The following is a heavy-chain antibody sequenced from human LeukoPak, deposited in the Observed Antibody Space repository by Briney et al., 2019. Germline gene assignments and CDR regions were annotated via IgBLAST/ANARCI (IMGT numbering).Heavy chain of an antibody. J-gene: IGHJ4*02. CDR3: ARRYSNYFFDY. D-gene: IGHD4-11*01. Sequence: SETLSLXCAVSGYSSTSGYYWAWIRQPPGKGLGWIGNIYHSGSTHYNPSLKSRVTISVDTSKNQFSLKLSSVTAADTAVYYCARRYSNYFFDYWGQGTLVTVSS. CDR2: IYHSGST. V-gene: IGHV4-38-2*01. CDR1: GYSSTSGYY.